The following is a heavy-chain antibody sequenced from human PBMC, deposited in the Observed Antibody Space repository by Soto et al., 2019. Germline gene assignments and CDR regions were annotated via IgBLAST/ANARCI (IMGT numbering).Heavy chain of an antibody. D-gene: IGHD2-15*01. Sequence: QVQLLQSGAEVKKSGASVKVSCKASGYTFTNYYMHWVRQAPGQGLEWMGMINPSDHSTNTAEKFQGRVTMPSDTSANTVSLELSSLRSDDTAVYYCARGARYGGNQVFDYWGQGTLVIVSS. CDR3: ARGARYGGNQVFDY. V-gene: IGHV1-46*03. CDR1: GYTFTNYY. J-gene: IGHJ4*02. CDR2: INPSDHST.